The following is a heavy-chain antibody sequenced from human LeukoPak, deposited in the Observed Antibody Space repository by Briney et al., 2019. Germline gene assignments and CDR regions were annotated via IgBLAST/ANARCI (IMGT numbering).Heavy chain of an antibody. J-gene: IGHJ2*01. V-gene: IGHV4-61*02. D-gene: IGHD3-3*01. Sequence: SETLSLTCTVSGGSISSGSYYWSWIRQPAGKGLEWIGRICTSGSTNYNPSLKSRVTISVDTSKNQFSLKLSSVTAADTAVYYCARSLTIFGVGSWYFDLWGRGTLVTVSS. CDR1: GGSISSGSYY. CDR3: ARSLTIFGVGSWYFDL. CDR2: ICTSGST.